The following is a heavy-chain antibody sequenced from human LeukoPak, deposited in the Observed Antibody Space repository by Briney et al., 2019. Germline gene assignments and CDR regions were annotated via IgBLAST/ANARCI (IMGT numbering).Heavy chain of an antibody. CDR3: AKESYYDILTGYLS. J-gene: IGHJ4*02. CDR2: ISGSGGST. CDR1: GFTFSSYA. V-gene: IGHV3-23*01. D-gene: IGHD3-9*01. Sequence: TGGSLRLSCAASGFTFSSYAMSWVRQAPGKGLEWVSAISGSGGSTYYADSVKGRFTISRYNSKNTLYLQMNSLRAEDMAVYYCAKESYYDILTGYLSWGQGTLVTVSS.